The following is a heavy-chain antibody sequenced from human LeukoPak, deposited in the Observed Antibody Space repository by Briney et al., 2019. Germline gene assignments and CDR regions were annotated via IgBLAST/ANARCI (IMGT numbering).Heavy chain of an antibody. D-gene: IGHD3-10*01. V-gene: IGHV3-21*01. J-gene: IGHJ6*02. CDR3: ASTPLETMVRGVSHYYGMDV. Sequence: RSGGSLRLSCAASGFTFSSYSMNWVRQAPGKGLEWVSSISSSSSYIYYADSVKGRFTISRDNAKNSLYLQMNSLRAEDTAVYYCASTPLETMVRGVSHYYGMDVWGQGTTVTVPS. CDR2: ISSSSSYI. CDR1: GFTFSSYS.